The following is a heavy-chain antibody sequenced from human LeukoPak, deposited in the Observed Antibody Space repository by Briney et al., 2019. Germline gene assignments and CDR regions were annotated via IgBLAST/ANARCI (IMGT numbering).Heavy chain of an antibody. J-gene: IGHJ3*02. CDR3: ARWGGDYGDQSRAFDI. Sequence: ASVKVSCKASGYTFMNSGISWVRQAPGQGLEWLGWISAYNANTYYAQKVQGRVTMTTDTSTSTAYMELRSLRSDDTAVYYCARWGGDYGDQSRAFDIWGQGTMVTVSS. CDR2: ISAYNANT. V-gene: IGHV1-18*01. CDR1: GYTFMNSG. D-gene: IGHD4-17*01.